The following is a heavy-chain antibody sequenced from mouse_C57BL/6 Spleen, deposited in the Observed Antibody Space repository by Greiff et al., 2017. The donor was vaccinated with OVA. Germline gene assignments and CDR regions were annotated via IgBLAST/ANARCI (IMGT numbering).Heavy chain of an antibody. CDR1: GYSITSGYY. CDR2: ISYDGSN. Sequence: ESGPGLVKPSQSLSLTCSFTGYSITSGYYWNWIRQFPGNKLEWMGYISYDGSNNYNPSLKNRISITRDTSKNQFFLKLNSVTTEDTATYYCARDYGNYYAMDYWGQGTSVTVSS. J-gene: IGHJ4*01. D-gene: IGHD2-1*01. V-gene: IGHV3-6*01. CDR3: ARDYGNYYAMDY.